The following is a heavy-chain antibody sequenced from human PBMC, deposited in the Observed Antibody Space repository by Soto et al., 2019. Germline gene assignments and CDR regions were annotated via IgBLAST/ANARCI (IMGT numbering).Heavy chain of an antibody. V-gene: IGHV3-30*18. CDR2: ISYDGSNK. Sequence: QVQLVESGGGVVQPGRSLRLSCAASGFTFSSYGMHWVRQAPGKGLEWVAVISYDGSNKYYADSVKGRFTISRDNSKNTLYLQMNSLKAEDTAVYYCAKDAESYYWYFDLWGRVTLVTASS. CDR1: GFTFSSYG. CDR3: AKDAESYYWYFDL. J-gene: IGHJ2*01. D-gene: IGHD1-26*01.